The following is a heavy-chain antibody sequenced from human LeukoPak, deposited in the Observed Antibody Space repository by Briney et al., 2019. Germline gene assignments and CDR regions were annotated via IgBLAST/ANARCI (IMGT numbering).Heavy chain of an antibody. D-gene: IGHD3-22*01. CDR3: AKEGGYYYDSSEATFDY. CDR1: GFTFNNYA. CDR2: ISGSGGST. V-gene: IGHV3-23*01. J-gene: IGHJ4*02. Sequence: GGSLRLSCAASGFTFNNYAMTWVRQAPGKGLEWVSAISGSGGSTYYADSVKGRFTISRDNSKNTLYLQMNSLRAEDTAVYYCAKEGGYYYDSSEATFDYWGQGTLVTVSS.